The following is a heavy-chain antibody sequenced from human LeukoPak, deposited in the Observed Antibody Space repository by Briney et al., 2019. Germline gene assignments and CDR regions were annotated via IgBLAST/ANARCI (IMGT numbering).Heavy chain of an antibody. CDR1: GFTVSSNY. V-gene: IGHV3-53*01. CDR3: ATEPMDYYDSSGYSTIDY. Sequence: PGGSLRLSCAASGFTVSSNYMSWVRQAPGKGLEWVSVIYSGGSTYYADSVKGRFAISRHNSKNTLYLQMNSLRAEDTAVYYCATEPMDYYDSSGYSTIDYWGQGTLVTVSS. CDR2: IYSGGST. D-gene: IGHD3-22*01. J-gene: IGHJ4*02.